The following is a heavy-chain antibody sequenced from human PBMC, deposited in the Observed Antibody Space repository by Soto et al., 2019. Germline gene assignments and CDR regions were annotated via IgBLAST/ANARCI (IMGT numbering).Heavy chain of an antibody. Sequence: QVQLVQSGADVKKPGTSVKVSCKAAGYSFTNYCMYWVRQAPGQGLEWMGMINPRTGSTRYAQKFKDRVTLTRDTSTTTVYMALSTLISDDTAVYYFARDGGLLTASWHYDLWGPGTLVTVSS. CDR1: GYSFTNYC. D-gene: IGHD2-15*01. J-gene: IGHJ2*01. CDR3: ARDGGLLTASWHYDL. V-gene: IGHV1-46*01. CDR2: INPRTGST.